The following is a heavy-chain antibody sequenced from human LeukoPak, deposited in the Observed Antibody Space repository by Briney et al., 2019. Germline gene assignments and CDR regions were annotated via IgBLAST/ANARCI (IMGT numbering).Heavy chain of an antibody. CDR2: INHSGST. CDR3: ARLAKVDPHDY. CDR1: GGSFSGYY. Sequence: PSETLSLTCAVYGGSFSGYYWSWIRQPPGNGLEWIGEINHSGSTNYNPSLKSRVTISVDTSKNQFSLKLSSVTAADTAVYYCARLAKVDPHDYWGQGTLVTVSS. J-gene: IGHJ4*02. V-gene: IGHV4-34*01. D-gene: IGHD1-26*01.